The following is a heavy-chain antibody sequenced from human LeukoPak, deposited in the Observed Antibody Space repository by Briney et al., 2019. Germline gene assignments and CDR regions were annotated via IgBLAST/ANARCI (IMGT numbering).Heavy chain of an antibody. CDR2: IYPGYSDT. Sequence: GESLKISCKGSEYSFTTYWIGWVRQMPGKGLEWMGIIYPGYSDTRYSPSFQGQVTISADKSISTAYLQWSSLKASDTAMYYCARKIAAAGTNTLNFDYWGQGTLVTVSS. CDR1: EYSFTTYW. D-gene: IGHD6-13*01. J-gene: IGHJ4*02. V-gene: IGHV5-51*01. CDR3: ARKIAAAGTNTLNFDY.